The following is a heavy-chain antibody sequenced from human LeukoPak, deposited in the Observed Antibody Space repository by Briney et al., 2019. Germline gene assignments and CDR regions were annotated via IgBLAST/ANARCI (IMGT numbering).Heavy chain of an antibody. CDR1: GGSISSGSYY. Sequence: PSETLSLTCTVSGGSISSGSYYWSWIRQPAGKGLEWIGRIYTSGSTNYNPSLKSRVTISVDTSKNQFSLKLSSVTAADTAVYYCARDRGYYGSGSSRYYMDVWGKGTTVTISS. D-gene: IGHD3-10*01. V-gene: IGHV4-61*02. J-gene: IGHJ6*03. CDR2: IYTSGST. CDR3: ARDRGYYGSGSSRYYMDV.